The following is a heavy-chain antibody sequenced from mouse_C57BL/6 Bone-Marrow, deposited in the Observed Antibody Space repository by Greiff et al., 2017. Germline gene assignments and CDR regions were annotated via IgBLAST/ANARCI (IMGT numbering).Heavy chain of an antibody. D-gene: IGHD2-4*01. J-gene: IGHJ1*03. Sequence: VQLQQSGAELARPGASVKLSCKASGYTFTSYGISWVKQRTGQGLEWIGEIYPRSGNTYYNEKFKGKATLTADKSSSTAYMELRRLTSEDSAVYFCARFYYDPSYWYFDVWGTGTTVTVSS. CDR1: GYTFTSYG. CDR3: ARFYYDPSYWYFDV. V-gene: IGHV1-81*01. CDR2: IYPRSGNT.